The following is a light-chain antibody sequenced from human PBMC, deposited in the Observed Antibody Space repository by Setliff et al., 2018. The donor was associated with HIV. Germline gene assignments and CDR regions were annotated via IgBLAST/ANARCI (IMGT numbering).Light chain of an antibody. Sequence: QAVLTQPASVSGSPGQSITISCSGTSSDVGNYNLVSWYQDHPGKAPKLMIYDVNKRPSGVPDRFSGSKSGNTASLTISGLQADDEADYYCCSFAGIDVFGTGTKVTVL. CDR1: SSDVGNYNL. J-gene: IGLJ1*01. V-gene: IGLV2-23*02. CDR3: CSFAGIDV. CDR2: DVN.